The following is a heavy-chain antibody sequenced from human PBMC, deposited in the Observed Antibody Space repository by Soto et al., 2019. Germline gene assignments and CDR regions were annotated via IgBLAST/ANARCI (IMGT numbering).Heavy chain of an antibody. V-gene: IGHV4-39*01. CDR3: ASKTMARGVIINRDY. CDR1: GGSISSSSYY. J-gene: IGHJ4*02. Sequence: QLQLQESGPGLVKPSETLSLTCTVSGGSISSSSYYWGWIRQPPGKGLEWIGSIYYSGSTYYNPSLKSRVTISVDTSKNQFSLKLSSVTAADTAVYYCASKTMARGVIINRDYWGQGTLVTVSS. CDR2: IYYSGST. D-gene: IGHD3-10*01.